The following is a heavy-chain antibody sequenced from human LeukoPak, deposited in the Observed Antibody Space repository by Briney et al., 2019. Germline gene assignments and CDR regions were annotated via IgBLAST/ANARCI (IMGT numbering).Heavy chain of an antibody. CDR1: GFTFGDYG. J-gene: IGHJ4*02. CDR3: ARGGIAAFMTESFDY. D-gene: IGHD6-13*01. V-gene: IGHV3-48*01. Sequence: GGSLRLSCEGSGFTFGDYGVGWFRQAPGKGLEWVSYISSSSSTIYYADSVKGRFTISRDNAKNSLYLQMNSLRAEDTAVYYCARGGIAAFMTESFDYWGQGTLVTVSS. CDR2: ISSSSSTI.